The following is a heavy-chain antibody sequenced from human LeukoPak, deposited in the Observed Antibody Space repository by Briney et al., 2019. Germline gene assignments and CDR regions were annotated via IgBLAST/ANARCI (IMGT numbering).Heavy chain of an antibody. V-gene: IGHV1-2*02. CDR2: INPNSGGT. CDR3: CFGYCSGGSCQPYEYFQH. D-gene: IGHD2-15*01. Sequence: ASVKVSCKSSGYTFTGYYMHWVRQAPGQGLEWMGWINPNSGGTNYAQNFQGRVTMTRDTSISTAYMEMSRLRSDDTAVYYCCFGYCSGGSCQPYEYFQHWGQGTLVTVSS. J-gene: IGHJ1*01. CDR1: GYTFTGYY.